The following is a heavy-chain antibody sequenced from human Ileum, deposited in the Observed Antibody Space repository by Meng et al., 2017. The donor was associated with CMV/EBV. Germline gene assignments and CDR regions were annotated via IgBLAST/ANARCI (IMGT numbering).Heavy chain of an antibody. D-gene: IGHD5-18*01. J-gene: IGHJ4*02. Sequence: ASVKVSCKTSGYTFTGKHMHWVRQAPGQVFEWMGWINVNSGVADYAQKFQGRVRMTRDTSISTAYLELNSVTSDDTAMYYCARDKSVDTAMVTLNYWGQGTLVTVSS. CDR3: ARDKSVDTAMVTLNY. CDR2: INVNSGVA. V-gene: IGHV1-2*02. CDR1: GYTFTGKH.